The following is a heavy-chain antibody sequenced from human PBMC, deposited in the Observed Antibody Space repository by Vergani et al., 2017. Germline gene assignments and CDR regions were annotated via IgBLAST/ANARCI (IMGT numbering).Heavy chain of an antibody. CDR1: GGSISSYY. Sequence: QVQLQESGPGLVKPSETLSLTCTVSGGSISSYYWSWIRQPPGKGLEWIGYIYYSGRTNYNTSLKSRVTISVDTSTNQLSLKLSSVTVADTAVYYCAVYCSSTSCSFDYWGQGTLVTVSS. CDR2: IYYSGRT. J-gene: IGHJ4*02. D-gene: IGHD2-2*01. CDR3: AVYCSSTSCSFDY. V-gene: IGHV4-59*01.